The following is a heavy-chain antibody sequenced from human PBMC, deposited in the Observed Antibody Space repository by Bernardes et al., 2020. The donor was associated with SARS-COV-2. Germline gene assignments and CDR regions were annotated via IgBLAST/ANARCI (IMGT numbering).Heavy chain of an antibody. V-gene: IGHV3-30*04. CDR1: GFTFSSYA. J-gene: IGHJ6*02. Sequence: GGSLRLSCAASGFTFSSYAMHWVRQAPGKGLEWVAVISYDGSNKYYADSVKGRFTISRDNSKNTLYLQMNSLRAEDTAVYYCAKSLGGDRSVIAAKYQYGMDVWGQGTTVTVSS. D-gene: IGHD5-18*01. CDR3: AKSLGGDRSVIAAKYQYGMDV. CDR2: ISYDGSNK.